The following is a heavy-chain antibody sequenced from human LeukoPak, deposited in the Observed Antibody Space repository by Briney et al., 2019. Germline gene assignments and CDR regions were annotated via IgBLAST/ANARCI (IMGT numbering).Heavy chain of an antibody. CDR1: GFTFSSYA. V-gene: IGHV3-30-3*01. CDR2: ISYDGSNK. J-gene: IGHJ6*02. CDR3: ARGVGSYAPYYYYYYGMDV. D-gene: IGHD1-26*01. Sequence: PGRSLRLSCAASGFTFSSYAMHWVRQAPGKGLEWVAVISYDGSNKYYADSVEGRFTISRDNSKNTLYLQMNSLRAEDTAVYYCARGVGSYAPYYYYYYGMDVWGQGTTVTVSS.